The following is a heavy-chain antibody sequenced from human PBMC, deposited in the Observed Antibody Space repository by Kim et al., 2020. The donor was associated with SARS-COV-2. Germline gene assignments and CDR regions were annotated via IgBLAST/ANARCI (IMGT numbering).Heavy chain of an antibody. V-gene: IGHV4-39*01. J-gene: IGHJ4*02. CDR3: ARLGGSYYELVDY. CDR1: GVSLSSDGYY. Sequence: SETLSLTCSVSGVSLSSDGYYWGWIRQPPGKGLEWIGHIYNSGNTYYNPSLKSRLTISIDSSKNQFSLRLTSVRAADTAVYYCARLGGSYYELVDYWGQGTLVTVS. D-gene: IGHD1-26*01. CDR2: IYNSGNT.